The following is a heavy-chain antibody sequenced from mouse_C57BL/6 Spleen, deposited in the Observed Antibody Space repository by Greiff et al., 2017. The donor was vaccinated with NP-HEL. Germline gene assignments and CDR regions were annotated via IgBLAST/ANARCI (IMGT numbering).Heavy chain of an antibody. CDR3: ARTLIYYYGSSPRDYAMDY. D-gene: IGHD1-1*01. CDR1: GYTFTDYN. J-gene: IGHJ4*01. V-gene: IGHV1-18*01. Sequence: EVQLQQSGPELVKPGASVKIPCKASGYTFTDYNMDWVKQSHGKSLEWIGDINPNNGGTIYNQKFKGKATLTVDKSSSTAYMELRSLTSEDTAVYYCARTLIYYYGSSPRDYAMDYWGQGTSVTVSS. CDR2: INPNNGGT.